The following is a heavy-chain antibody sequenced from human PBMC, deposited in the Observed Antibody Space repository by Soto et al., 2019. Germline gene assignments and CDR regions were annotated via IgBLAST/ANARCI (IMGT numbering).Heavy chain of an antibody. CDR3: ARDCSSTSCPRTGY. D-gene: IGHD2-2*01. CDR1: GGTVSSYS. Sequence: SVKVSCKASGGTVSSYSISWVRQAPGRGLEWMGRIIPILGIANYAQKFQGRVTITADKSTSTAYMELSSLRSEDTAVYYCARDCSSTSCPRTGYWGQGTLVTVSS. CDR2: IIPILGIA. V-gene: IGHV1-69*04. J-gene: IGHJ4*02.